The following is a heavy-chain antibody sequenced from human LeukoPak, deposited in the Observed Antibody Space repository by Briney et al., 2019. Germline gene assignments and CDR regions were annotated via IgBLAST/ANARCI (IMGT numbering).Heavy chain of an antibody. D-gene: IGHD6-19*01. J-gene: IGHJ3*02. V-gene: IGHV5-51*01. CDR3: ARQSLFSSGAFDI. CDR2: IYPGDSDT. Sequence: GESLKISCKGSGYSFISYWIGWVRQMPGKGLEWMGIIYPGDSDTRYSPSFQGQVTISADKSITTAYLQWSSLKASDTAMYYCARQSLFSSGAFDIWGQGTMVTVSS. CDR1: GYSFISYW.